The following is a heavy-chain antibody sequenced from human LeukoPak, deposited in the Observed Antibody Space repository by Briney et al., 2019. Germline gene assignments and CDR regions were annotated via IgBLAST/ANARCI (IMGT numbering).Heavy chain of an antibody. D-gene: IGHD3-3*01. V-gene: IGHV1-18*01. CDR3: ARGLQDRITIFGVVIIRYYYYGMDV. CDR2: ISAYNGNT. CDR1: GYTFTSYG. Sequence: ASVKVSCKDSGYTFTSYGISWVRQAPGQGLEWMVWISAYNGNTNYAQKLQGRVTMTTDTSTSTAYMELRSLRSDDTAVYYCARGLQDRITIFGVVIIRYYYYGMDVWGQGTTVTVSS. J-gene: IGHJ6*02.